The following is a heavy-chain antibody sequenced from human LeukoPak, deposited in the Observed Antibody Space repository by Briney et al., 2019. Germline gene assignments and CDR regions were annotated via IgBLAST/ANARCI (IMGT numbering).Heavy chain of an antibody. Sequence: PSETLSLTCAVYGGSFSGYYWSWIRQPPGKGLEWIGEINHSGSTNYNPSLKSRVTISVDTSKNQFSLKLSSVTAADTAVYYCAREARYYGSGSYYRNWFDPWGQGTLVTVSS. J-gene: IGHJ5*02. V-gene: IGHV4-34*01. CDR3: AREARYYGSGSYYRNWFDP. CDR2: INHSGST. CDR1: GGSFSGYY. D-gene: IGHD3-10*01.